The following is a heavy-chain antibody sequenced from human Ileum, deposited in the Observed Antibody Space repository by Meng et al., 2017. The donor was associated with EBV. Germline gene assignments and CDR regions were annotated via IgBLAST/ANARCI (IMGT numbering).Heavy chain of an antibody. J-gene: IGHJ4*02. CDR2: IYDGGNT. CDR1: GGSISNNAYY. Sequence: HLELQEAGPGLVKPSETLSLTVTVSGGSISNNAYYWGWIRQPPGKGLEWIGTIYDGGNTYYHPSLKSRLTISVDTSRNQFSLKLSSVTAADTAVYYCATQNWNYEAGYWGQGTLVTVSS. D-gene: IGHD1-7*01. V-gene: IGHV4-39*01. CDR3: ATQNWNYEAGY.